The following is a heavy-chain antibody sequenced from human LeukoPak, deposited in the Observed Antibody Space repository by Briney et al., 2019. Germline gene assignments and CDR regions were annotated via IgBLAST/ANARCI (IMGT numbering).Heavy chain of an antibody. D-gene: IGHD6-13*01. Sequence: GGSLRLSCAASGFTFSSYSMNWVRQAPGKGLEWVSYISSSSSTIYYADSVKGRFTISRDNAKNSLYLQMNSLRAEDTAVYYCSSPYSAIAAIGSVYWGRGTPVTVSS. J-gene: IGHJ4*02. CDR1: GFTFSSYS. CDR2: ISSSSSTI. V-gene: IGHV3-48*01. CDR3: SSPYSAIAAIGSVY.